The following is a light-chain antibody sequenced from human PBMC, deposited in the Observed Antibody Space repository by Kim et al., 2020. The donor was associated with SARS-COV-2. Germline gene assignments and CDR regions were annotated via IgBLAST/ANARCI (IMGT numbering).Light chain of an antibody. CDR3: QAWDSSTEGV. CDR2: QDS. J-gene: IGLJ3*02. V-gene: IGLV3-1*01. Sequence: SYELTQPPSLSVSPGQTASITCSGDKLGDKYACWYQQKPGQSPVLVIYQDSKRPSGIPERFSGSNSGNTATLTISGTQAMDEADYYCQAWDSSTEGVFGGGTQLTVL. CDR1: KLGDKY.